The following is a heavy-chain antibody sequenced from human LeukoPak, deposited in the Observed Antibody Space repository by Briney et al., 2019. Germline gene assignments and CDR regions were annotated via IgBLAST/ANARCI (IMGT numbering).Heavy chain of an antibody. CDR3: ARAATYCTNGVCVNYYYYYMDV. J-gene: IGHJ6*03. CDR1: GYTFTSYD. CDR2: MNPNSGNT. D-gene: IGHD2-8*01. V-gene: IGHV1-8*01. Sequence: ASVKVSCKASGYTFTSYDINWVRQATGQGLEWVGWMNPNSGNTGYAQKFQGRVAMTRNTSISTAYMELSRLRSEDTAVYYCARAATYCTNGVCVNYYYYYMDVWGKGTTVTVSS.